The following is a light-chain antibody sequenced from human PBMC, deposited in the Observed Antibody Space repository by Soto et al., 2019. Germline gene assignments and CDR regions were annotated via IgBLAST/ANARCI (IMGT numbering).Light chain of an antibody. V-gene: IGKV1-5*01. J-gene: IGKJ5*01. CDR1: QSIGNF. Sequence: DIPITQFPSTLYASVSDRVTITCRASQSIGNFLAWYQQKPGKAPKLLIYDASSFESGVPSRFSGSGSGTEFTLTISSLQPDDFAPYYCQQYNSYSSITFGQGTRLEIK. CDR3: QQYNSYSSIT. CDR2: DAS.